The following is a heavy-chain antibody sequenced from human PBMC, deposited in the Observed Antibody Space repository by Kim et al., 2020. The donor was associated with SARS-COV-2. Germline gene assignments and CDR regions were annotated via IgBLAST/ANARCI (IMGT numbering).Heavy chain of an antibody. D-gene: IGHD2-2*01. Sequence: SETLSLTCAVYGGSFSGYYWSWIRQPPGKGLEWIGEINHSGSTNYNPSLKSRVTISVDTSKNQFSLKLSSVTAADTAVYYCARVVPAATYGMDVWGQGTTVTVSS. CDR3: ARVVPAATYGMDV. CDR2: INHSGST. J-gene: IGHJ6*02. CDR1: GGSFSGYY. V-gene: IGHV4-34*01.